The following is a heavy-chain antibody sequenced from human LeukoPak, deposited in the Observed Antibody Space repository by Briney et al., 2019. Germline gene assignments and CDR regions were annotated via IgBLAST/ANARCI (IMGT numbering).Heavy chain of an antibody. V-gene: IGHV3-23*01. J-gene: IGHJ5*02. CDR2: VSGRGATT. D-gene: IGHD6-19*01. Sequence: PGGSLSLSCGASGFHFSYYPMMWVREAREKRVDRVTAVSGRGATTYYADSAKCRFTISRDNSKNTLYLQMNRLRAEDTAVYYCAKGELSSGWSPWGQGTLVTVSS. CDR1: GFHFSYYP. CDR3: AKGELSSGWSP.